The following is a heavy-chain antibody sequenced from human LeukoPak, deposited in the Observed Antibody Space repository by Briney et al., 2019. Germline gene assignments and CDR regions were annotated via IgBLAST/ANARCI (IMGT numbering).Heavy chain of an antibody. CDR3: ARVGRHYSDTRGAFDI. J-gene: IGHJ3*02. Sequence: GGSLRLSCAASGFTFSSYAMSWVRQAPGKGLEWVSAISGSGGSTYYADSVKGRFTISRDNSKNTLYLQMNSLRAEDTAVYYCARVGRHYSDTRGAFDIWGQGTMVTVSS. V-gene: IGHV3-23*01. CDR2: ISGSGGST. CDR1: GFTFSSYA. D-gene: IGHD3-22*01.